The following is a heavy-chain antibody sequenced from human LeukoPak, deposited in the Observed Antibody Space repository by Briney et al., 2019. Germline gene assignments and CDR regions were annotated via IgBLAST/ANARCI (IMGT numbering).Heavy chain of an antibody. D-gene: IGHD2-15*01. CDR3: ARLGCSGGSCYSYFDF. CDR2: LSYSGST. CDR1: GGSISSYY. J-gene: IGHJ4*02. Sequence: SETLSLTCPVSGGSISSYYWSWIRQPPGKGLEWIGYLSYSGSTTYNPSLTGRVTIPADTSKNQFSLKLSAVTAADTAVYYCARLGCSGGSCYSYFDFWGQGTRVTVSS. V-gene: IGHV4-59*01.